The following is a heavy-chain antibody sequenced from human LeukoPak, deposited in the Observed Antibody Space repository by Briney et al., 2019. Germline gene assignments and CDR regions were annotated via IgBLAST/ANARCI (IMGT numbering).Heavy chain of an antibody. V-gene: IGHV3-74*01. CDR2: INSDGSST. J-gene: IGHJ4*01. Sequence: GGSLRLSCAAAGFTFSSYWMHWVRQAPGKGLVWVSRINSDGSSTSYADSVEGRFTISRDNAKNTLYLQMNSLRAEDTAVYYCARDGYSSSSFDYWGQGTLVTVSS. D-gene: IGHD4-11*01. CDR3: ARDGYSSSSFDY. CDR1: GFTFSSYW.